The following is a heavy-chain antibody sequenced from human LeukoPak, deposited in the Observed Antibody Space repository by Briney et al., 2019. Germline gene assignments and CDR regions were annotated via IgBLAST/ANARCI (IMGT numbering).Heavy chain of an antibody. CDR1: GGTFSSYA. CDR2: IIPIFGTA. Sequence: SVKVSCKASGGTFSSYAISWVRQAPGQGLEWMGGIIPIFGTANYAQKFQGRVTITADESTSTAYMELSSLRSEDTAVYYYARVRLGTGTTSLFAFDIWGQGTMVTVSS. V-gene: IGHV1-69*13. D-gene: IGHD1-1*01. CDR3: ARVRLGTGTTSLFAFDI. J-gene: IGHJ3*02.